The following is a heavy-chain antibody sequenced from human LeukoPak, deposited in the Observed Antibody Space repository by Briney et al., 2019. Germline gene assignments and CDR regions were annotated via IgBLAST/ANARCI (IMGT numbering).Heavy chain of an antibody. Sequence: PGGSLRLSCAASGFTFSSYAMSWVRQAPGKGLEWVSAISGSGGSTYYADSVKGRFTISRDNSKNTLYLQMNSLRAEDTAVYYCARGRFGGDYDSSGPYFDYWGQGTLVTVSS. CDR2: ISGSGGST. CDR1: GFTFSSYA. D-gene: IGHD3-22*01. CDR3: ARGRFGGDYDSSGPYFDY. V-gene: IGHV3-23*01. J-gene: IGHJ4*02.